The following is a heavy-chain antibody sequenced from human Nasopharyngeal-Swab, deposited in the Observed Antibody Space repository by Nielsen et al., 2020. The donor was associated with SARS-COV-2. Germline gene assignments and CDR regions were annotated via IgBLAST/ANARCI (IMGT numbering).Heavy chain of an antibody. D-gene: IGHD3-10*01. J-gene: IGHJ6*02. CDR3: TRGVEQSLYYSGMDV. V-gene: IGHV3-73*01. CDR2: IRSKANSYAT. CDR1: GFTFSGSA. Sequence: GGSLRLSCAASGFTFSGSAMHWVRQASGKGLEWVGRIRSKANSYATAYAESVKGRFTISRDDSKNTAYLQMNSLKTEDTAVYYCTRGVEQSLYYSGMDVWGQGTTVTVSS.